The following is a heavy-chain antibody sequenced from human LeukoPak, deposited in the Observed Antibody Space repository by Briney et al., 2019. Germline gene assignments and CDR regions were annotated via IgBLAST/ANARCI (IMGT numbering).Heavy chain of an antibody. CDR1: RFTFSRYS. J-gene: IGHJ6*04. Sequence: GGSLRLSCAASRFTFSRYSMRWVRQAPRKGLEWVSYISSSGSTIYYADSVKGRFTISRDNAKNSLYLQMNSLRAEDTAVYYCAELGITMIGGVWGKGTTVTISS. V-gene: IGHV3-48*03. D-gene: IGHD3-10*02. CDR2: ISSSGSTI. CDR3: AELGITMIGGV.